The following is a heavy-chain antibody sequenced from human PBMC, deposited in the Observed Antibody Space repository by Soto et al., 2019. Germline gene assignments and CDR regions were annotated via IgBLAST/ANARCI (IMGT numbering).Heavy chain of an antibody. D-gene: IGHD3-3*01. CDR3: ARHSEPHYDFWSGYSQGYYMDV. V-gene: IGHV4-59*08. Sequence: SETLSLTCTVSGGSISSYYWSWIRQPPGKGLEWIGYIYYSGSTNYNPSLKSRVTISVDTSKNQFSLKLSSVTAADTAVYYCARHSEPHYDFWSGYSQGYYMDVWGKGTTVTVSS. CDR1: GGSISSYY. J-gene: IGHJ6*03. CDR2: IYYSGST.